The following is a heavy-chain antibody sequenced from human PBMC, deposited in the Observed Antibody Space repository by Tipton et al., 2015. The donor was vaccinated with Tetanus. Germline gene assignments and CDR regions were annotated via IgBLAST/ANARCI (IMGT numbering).Heavy chain of an antibody. J-gene: IGHJ6*02. CDR2: ISYDGNNK. V-gene: IGHV3-30-3*01. Sequence: SLRLSCAASGFTFSRYAMQWVRQAPGKGLEWVAIISYDGNNKYYADSEKGRFTVSRANSKYTLYLQMDSLRPEDTAVYSCEKDEHLRGDCVVVRGGIPLFYGVDVWGQETTVGVSS. CDR3: EKDEHLRGDCVVVRGGIPLFYGVDV. D-gene: IGHD2-2*01. CDR1: GFTFSRYA.